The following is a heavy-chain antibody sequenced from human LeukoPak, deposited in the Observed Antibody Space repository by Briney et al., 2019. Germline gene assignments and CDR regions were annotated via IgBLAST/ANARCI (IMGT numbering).Heavy chain of an antibody. D-gene: IGHD6-19*01. J-gene: IGHJ4*02. V-gene: IGHV3-15*01. CDR1: GFTFSNAW. CDR3: TTHSSGWSRGGC. CDR2: IKSKSDGGTT. Sequence: TGGSLRLSCAASGFTFSNAWLSWVRQAPGKGLEWVGRIKSKSDGGTTDYAAPVKGRFTISRDDSKDTLYLQMNSLKTEDTAVYYCTTHSSGWSRGGCWGQGTLVTVSS.